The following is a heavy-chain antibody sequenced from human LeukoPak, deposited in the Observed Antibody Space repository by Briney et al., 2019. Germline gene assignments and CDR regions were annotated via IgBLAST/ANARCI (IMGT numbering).Heavy chain of an antibody. Sequence: ASVKVSCKASGYTFTGYYMHWVRQAPGQGLEWMGIINPSGGSTSYAQKFQGRVTMTRDMSTSTVYMELSSLRSEDTDVYYCARGDSSGYYEELDAFDIWGQGTMVTVSS. D-gene: IGHD3-22*01. CDR1: GYTFTGYY. V-gene: IGHV1-46*01. J-gene: IGHJ3*02. CDR2: INPSGGST. CDR3: ARGDSSGYYEELDAFDI.